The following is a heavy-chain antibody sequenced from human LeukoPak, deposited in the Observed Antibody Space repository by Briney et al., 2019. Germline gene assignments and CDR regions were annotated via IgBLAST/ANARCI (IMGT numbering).Heavy chain of an antibody. V-gene: IGHV3-7*01. CDR2: IKQDGSEK. Sequence: GGSLRLSCAASGFTFSSYWMSWVRQAPGKGLEWVANIKQDGSEKYYVDSVKGRFTISRDNAKNSLYLQMNSLRAEDTAVYYCARKRWLQPRGAFDIWGQGTMVTVSS. D-gene: IGHD5-24*01. CDR1: GFTFSSYW. CDR3: ARKRWLQPRGAFDI. J-gene: IGHJ3*02.